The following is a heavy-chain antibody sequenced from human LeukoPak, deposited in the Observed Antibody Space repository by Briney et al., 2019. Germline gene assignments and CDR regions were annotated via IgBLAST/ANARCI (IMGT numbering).Heavy chain of an antibody. CDR3: ARSYSGSDY. V-gene: IGHV3-48*04. J-gene: IGHJ4*02. CDR1: GFTFSSYS. CDR2: ISSSGSTI. Sequence: GGSLRLSCTASGFTFSSYSMNWVRQAPGKGLEWVSYISSSGSTIYYADSVKGRFTISRDNAKNSLYLQMNSLRAEDTAVYYCARSYSGSDYWGQGTLVTVSS. D-gene: IGHD1-26*01.